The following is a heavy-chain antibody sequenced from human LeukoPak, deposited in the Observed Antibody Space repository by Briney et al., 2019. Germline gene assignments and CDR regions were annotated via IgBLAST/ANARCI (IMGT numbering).Heavy chain of an antibody. CDR2: IYYSGST. J-gene: IGHJ3*02. CDR1: GGSLSSVAHY. Sequence: SETLSLTCTVSGGSLSSVAHYWTWIRQHPGKGLEWIGYIYYSGSTYYNPSLKSRVTISVDTSKNQFSLKLSSVTAADTAVYYCASAVTSYAFDIWGQGTMVTVSS. D-gene: IGHD4-17*01. V-gene: IGHV4-31*03. CDR3: ASAVTSYAFDI.